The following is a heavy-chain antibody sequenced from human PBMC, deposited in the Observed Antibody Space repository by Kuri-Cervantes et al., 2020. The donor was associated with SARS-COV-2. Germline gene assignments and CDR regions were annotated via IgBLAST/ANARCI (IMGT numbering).Heavy chain of an antibody. Sequence: SETLSLTCTVSGGSISSSSYYWGWIRQPPGKGLEWIGSIYHSGSTYYNPSLKSRVTISVDTSKNQFSLKLSSVTAADTAVYYCARARYCSGGSCYWDYWGQGTLVTVSS. D-gene: IGHD2-15*01. CDR2: IYHSGST. J-gene: IGHJ4*02. V-gene: IGHV4-39*07. CDR1: GGSISSSSYY. CDR3: ARARYCSGGSCYWDY.